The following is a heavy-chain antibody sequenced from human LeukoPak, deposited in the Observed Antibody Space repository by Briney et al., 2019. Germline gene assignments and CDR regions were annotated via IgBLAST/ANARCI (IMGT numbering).Heavy chain of an antibody. CDR1: GFTFSSYA. V-gene: IGHV3-23*01. D-gene: IGHD3-3*01. CDR2: ISGSGGST. J-gene: IGHJ3*02. Sequence: PGGSLRLSCVASGFTFSSYAMSWVRQAPGKGLEWVSAISGSGGSTYYADSVKGRFTISRDNSKNTLYLQMNSLRAEDTAVYYCAKGGWITIFGVDHAFDIWGQGTMVTVSS. CDR3: AKGGWITIFGVDHAFDI.